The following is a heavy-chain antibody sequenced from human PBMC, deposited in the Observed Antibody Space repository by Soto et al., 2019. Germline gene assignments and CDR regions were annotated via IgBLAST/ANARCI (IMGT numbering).Heavy chain of an antibody. D-gene: IGHD3-10*01. CDR3: ARDSSRGVIRLDY. J-gene: IGHJ4*02. CDR1: GFTFSSYA. V-gene: IGHV3-64*01. CDR2: ISSNGGST. Sequence: GGSLRLSCAASGFTFSSYARHWVRQAPGKGLEYVSAISSNGGSTYYANSVKGRFTISRDNSKNTLYLQMGSLRAEDMAVYYCARDSSRGVIRLDYWGQGTLVTVSS.